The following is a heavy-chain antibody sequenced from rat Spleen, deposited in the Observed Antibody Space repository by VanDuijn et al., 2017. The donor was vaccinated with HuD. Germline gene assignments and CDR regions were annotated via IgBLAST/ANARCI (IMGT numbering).Heavy chain of an antibody. Sequence: EVQLVESGGGLVQPGGSLKLYCSASGFTFSNYGMAWVRQAPRKGLEGVATISYGCSNTYSRNSVNGRFTISRNNAKSTQYLQMDSLGSENTATYYCARQNWPYYFDYWGQGVMVTVSS. CDR1: GFTFSNYG. CDR3: ARQNWPYYFDY. CDR2: ISYGCSNT. V-gene: IGHV5-29*01. D-gene: IGHD5-1*01. J-gene: IGHJ2*01.